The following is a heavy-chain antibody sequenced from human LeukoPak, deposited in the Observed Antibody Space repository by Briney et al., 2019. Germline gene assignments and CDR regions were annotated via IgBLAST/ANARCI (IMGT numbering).Heavy chain of an antibody. CDR2: VSYDGRNE. V-gene: IGHV3-30*03. Sequence: GGSLRLSCAASGFTFWSYGMHWVRQAPGKGLEWVAVVSYDGRNEYYADSVKGRFTISRDNAKNSLYLQMNSLRAEDTAVYYCARDREYSSSSQGNDYWGQGTLVTVSS. CDR3: ARDREYSSSSQGNDY. J-gene: IGHJ4*02. D-gene: IGHD6-6*01. CDR1: GFTFWSYG.